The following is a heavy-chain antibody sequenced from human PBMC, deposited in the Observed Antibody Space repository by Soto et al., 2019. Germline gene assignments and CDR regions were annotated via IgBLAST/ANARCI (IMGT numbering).Heavy chain of an antibody. CDR3: AKDVMDGGAPVDY. V-gene: IGHV3-30*18. Sequence: PWGSLRLFCAASGFTFSSYGMHWVRQAPGKGLEWVAVISYDGSNKYYADSVKGRFTISRDNSKNTLYLQMNSLRAEDTAVYYCAKDVMDGGAPVDYWGQGTLVTVSS. J-gene: IGHJ4*02. D-gene: IGHD3-16*01. CDR2: ISYDGSNK. CDR1: GFTFSSYG.